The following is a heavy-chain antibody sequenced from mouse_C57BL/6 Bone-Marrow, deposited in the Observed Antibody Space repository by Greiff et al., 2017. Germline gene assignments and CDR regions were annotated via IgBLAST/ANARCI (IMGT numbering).Heavy chain of an antibody. CDR1: GYSFTSYY. CDR3: ARQLRLPYAMDY. J-gene: IGHJ4*01. V-gene: IGHV1-66*01. CDR2: IYPGSGNT. D-gene: IGHD3-2*02. Sequence: VKLMESGPELVKPGASVKISCKASGYSFTSYYIHWVKQRPGQGLEWIGWIYPGSGNTKYNEKFKGKATLTADTSSSTAYMQLSSLTSEDSAVYYCARQLRLPYAMDYWGQGTSVTVSS.